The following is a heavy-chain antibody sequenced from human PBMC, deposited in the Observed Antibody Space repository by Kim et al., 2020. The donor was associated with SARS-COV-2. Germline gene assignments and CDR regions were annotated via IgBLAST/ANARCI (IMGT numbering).Heavy chain of an antibody. CDR3: TSFNWGIRDFDY. D-gene: IGHD7-27*01. CDR1: GFSFSDSA. Sequence: GGSLRLSCVASGFSFSDSAMHWVRQASGKGLEWVARIRSRTNTYATAYAASVKGRFTISRDDSKNTAYLQMNSLKTEDTDVYYCTSFNWGIRDFDYWGQGTLVTVSS. CDR2: IRSRTNTYAT. J-gene: IGHJ4*02. V-gene: IGHV3-73*01.